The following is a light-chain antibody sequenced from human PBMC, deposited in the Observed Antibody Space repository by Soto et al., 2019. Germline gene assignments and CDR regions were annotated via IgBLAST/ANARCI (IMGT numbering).Light chain of an antibody. Sequence: DIQMTQSPSTLSASVGDRVIITCRASQSISNWLAWYQQKPGKAPNLLIYKASSLRSGVPSRFSGSGSGTEFTLTISSLQPGDFATYYCQQYDTYWTFGQGTKVDIK. CDR1: QSISNW. J-gene: IGKJ1*01. CDR3: QQYDTYWT. CDR2: KAS. V-gene: IGKV1-5*03.